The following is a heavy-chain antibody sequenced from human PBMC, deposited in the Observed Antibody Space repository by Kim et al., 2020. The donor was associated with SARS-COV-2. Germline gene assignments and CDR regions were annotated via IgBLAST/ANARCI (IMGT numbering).Heavy chain of an antibody. J-gene: IGHJ2*01. D-gene: IGHD4-17*01. V-gene: IGHV3-11*06. Sequence: DTVKGRLTISGDNAKNSLYLQMNSLRAEDTAVYYCARAHATVTTWLYFDLWGRGTLVTVSS. CDR3: ARAHATVTTWLYFDL.